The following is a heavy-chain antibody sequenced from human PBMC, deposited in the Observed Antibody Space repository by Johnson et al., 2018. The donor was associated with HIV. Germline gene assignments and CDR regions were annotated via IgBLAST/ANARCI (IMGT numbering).Heavy chain of an antibody. J-gene: IGHJ3*01. CDR1: GFTFSDYY. CDR2: ISSGGSTI. D-gene: IGHD3-16*02. Sequence: QVQLVESGGGLVQPGGSLRLSCTASGFTFSDYYMSWIRQAPGKGLEWLSSISSGGSTIYYADSVKGRFTISRDNARNLLYLQMNSLRAGYPALYYCAREAYRFGYAFDLWGQGTMVTVSS. V-gene: IGHV3-11*04. CDR3: AREAYRFGYAFDL.